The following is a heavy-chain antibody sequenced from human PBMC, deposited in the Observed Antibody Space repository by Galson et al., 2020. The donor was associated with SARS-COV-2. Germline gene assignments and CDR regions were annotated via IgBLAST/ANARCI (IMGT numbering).Heavy chain of an antibody. CDR2: ISYDGSNK. J-gene: IGHJ4*02. Sequence: GESLKISCAASGFTFSSYGMHWVRQAPGKGLEWVAVISYDGSNKYYADSVKGRFTISRDNSKNTLYLQMNSLRAEDTAVYYCASEIVVVLGNDVIEDYWGRGSLV. V-gene: IGHV3-30*03. D-gene: IGHD2-2*01. CDR3: ASEIVVVLGNDVIEDY. CDR1: GFTFSSYG.